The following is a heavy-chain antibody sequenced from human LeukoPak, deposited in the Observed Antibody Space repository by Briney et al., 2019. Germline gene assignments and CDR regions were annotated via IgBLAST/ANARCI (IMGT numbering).Heavy chain of an antibody. Sequence: GGSLRLSCAASGLTFSSYSMNWVRQAPGKGLEWVSYISSSSSTIYYADSVKGRFTISRDNAKNSLYLQMSSLRAEDTALYYCARGSSSGWYYYFDCWGQGTLVTVSS. CDR1: GLTFSSYS. D-gene: IGHD6-19*01. CDR2: ISSSSSTI. J-gene: IGHJ4*02. CDR3: ARGSSSGWYYYFDC. V-gene: IGHV3-48*04.